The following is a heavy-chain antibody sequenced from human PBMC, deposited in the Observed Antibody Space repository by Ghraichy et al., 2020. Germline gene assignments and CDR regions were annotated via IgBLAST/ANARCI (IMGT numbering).Heavy chain of an antibody. CDR2: IGTAGDT. V-gene: IGHV3-13*01. CDR3: ARGEYQLPSGGMDV. CDR1: GFTFSSYD. D-gene: IGHD2-2*01. J-gene: IGHJ6*02. Sequence: GGSLRLSCAASGFTFSSYDMHWVRQATGKGLEWVSAIGTAGDTYYPGSVKGRFTISRENAKNSLYLQMNSLRAGDTAVYYCARGEYQLPSGGMDVWGQGTTVTVSS.